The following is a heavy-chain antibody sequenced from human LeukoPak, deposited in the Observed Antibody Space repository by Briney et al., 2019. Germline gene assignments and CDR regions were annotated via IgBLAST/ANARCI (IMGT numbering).Heavy chain of an antibody. Sequence: SETLSLTCTVSGGSISSYYWSWIRQPPGKGLEWIGYIYYSGSTNYNPSLKSRVTISVDTSKNQFSLKLSSVTAADTAVYYCARGYYDSSGLDYWGQGTLVTVSS. CDR1: GGSISSYY. V-gene: IGHV4-59*01. J-gene: IGHJ4*02. CDR2: IYYSGST. D-gene: IGHD3-22*01. CDR3: ARGYYDSSGLDY.